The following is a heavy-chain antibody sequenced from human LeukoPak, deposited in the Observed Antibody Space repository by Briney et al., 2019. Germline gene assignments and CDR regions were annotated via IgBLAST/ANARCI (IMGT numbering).Heavy chain of an antibody. CDR2: IYLRGNT. Sequence: SETLSLTCAISGGSISSSNWWTWVRQPPGKGLEWVGEIYLRGNTNYNPSLKSRVTISVDTSKNQFSLKLSSVTAADTAVYYCARDLFGVVPAAMRGGPVWGQGTMVTVSS. CDR3: ARDLFGVVPAAMRGGPV. CDR1: GGSISSSNW. D-gene: IGHD2-2*01. J-gene: IGHJ3*01. V-gene: IGHV4-4*02.